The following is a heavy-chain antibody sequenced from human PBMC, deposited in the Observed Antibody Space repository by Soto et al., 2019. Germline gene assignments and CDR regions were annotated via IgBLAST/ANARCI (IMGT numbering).Heavy chain of an antibody. CDR3: AKDQGSSWYEIDY. Sequence: EVQLLESGRGLVQPGGSRRLSCAASGFTFSNYAVTWVRQAPGKGLEWVSTISGSGGSTYYADSVKGRFTISRDNSKNTLYLQMNSLRAEDTAVYYCAKDQGSSWYEIDYWGQGTLVTVSS. V-gene: IGHV3-23*01. D-gene: IGHD6-13*01. CDR2: ISGSGGST. J-gene: IGHJ4*02. CDR1: GFTFSNYA.